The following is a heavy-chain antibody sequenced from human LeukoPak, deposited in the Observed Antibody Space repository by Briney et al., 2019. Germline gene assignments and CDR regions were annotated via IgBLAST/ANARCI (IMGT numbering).Heavy chain of an antibody. D-gene: IGHD3-9*01. CDR1: GGTFSSYA. Sequence: GASVKVSCKASGGTFSSYAISWVRQAPGQGLEWMGGIIPIFGTANYAQKFQGRVTITTDKSTSTAYMELSSLRSEDTAVYYCAASTGCYRLGYYYYMDVWGKGTTVTVSS. V-gene: IGHV1-69*05. CDR2: IIPIFGTA. J-gene: IGHJ6*03. CDR3: AASTGCYRLGYYYYMDV.